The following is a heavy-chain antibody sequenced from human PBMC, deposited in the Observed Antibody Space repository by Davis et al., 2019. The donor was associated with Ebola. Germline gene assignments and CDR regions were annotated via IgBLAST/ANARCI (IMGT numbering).Heavy chain of an antibody. CDR3: VQDPNWEVGY. V-gene: IGHV3-23*01. CDR2: IHYNGDKT. Sequence: PGGSLRLSCAGSGFTFSHSDMHWVRHAPGTGLEWVSNIHYNGDKTYHADSVKGRFTLSRDHVKHKMYLEMTTLRVEATAVYYCVQDPNWEVGYWGQGALVTVS. J-gene: IGHJ4*02. D-gene: IGHD1-26*01. CDR1: GFTFSHSD.